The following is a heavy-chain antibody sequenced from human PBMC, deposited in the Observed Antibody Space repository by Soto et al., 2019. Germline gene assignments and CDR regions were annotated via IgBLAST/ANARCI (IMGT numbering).Heavy chain of an antibody. D-gene: IGHD3-9*01. Sequence: GASVKVSCKVSGHSLSELSIHWVRQGPGKGLEWMGSFDPEDRETGYTRKLQGRITMTEDTSIDTAYMEMDSLRSEDTAVYYCAMGKTFGLQNFDWLFWFDPWGQGTLVTSPQ. V-gene: IGHV1-24*01. J-gene: IGHJ5*02. CDR3: AMGKTFGLQNFDWLFWFDP. CDR2: FDPEDRET. CDR1: GHSLSELS.